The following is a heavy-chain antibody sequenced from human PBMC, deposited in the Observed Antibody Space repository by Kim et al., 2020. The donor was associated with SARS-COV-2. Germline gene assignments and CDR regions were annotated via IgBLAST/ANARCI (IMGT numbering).Heavy chain of an antibody. J-gene: IGHJ4*02. Sequence: GGSLRLSCAASGFTFSNHWMHWVRQVPGKGLVWVSRTDTAGTYASYADFAKGRFTISRDNAKNTLYLQMNSLRAEDAAVYFCARGTTETPGIDFWGQGTLAT. CDR1: GFTFSNHW. CDR3: ARGTTETPGIDF. V-gene: IGHV3-74*01. CDR2: TDTAGTYA. D-gene: IGHD1-7*01.